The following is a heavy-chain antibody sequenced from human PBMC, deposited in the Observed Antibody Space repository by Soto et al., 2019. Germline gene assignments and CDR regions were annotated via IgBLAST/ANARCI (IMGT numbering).Heavy chain of an antibody. CDR1: GGTFSSYA. V-gene: IGHV1-69*12. CDR3: VRVVASTGYPDH. Sequence: QVQLVQSGAEVRQPASSVKVSCKTSGGTFSSYAISWVRQAPGQGLEWMGGIVPIVGTTTYAQKFQGRVTITADEATSTAYMQLSRLRSDDTAVYYWVRVVASTGYPDHWGQGTLVTVSS. J-gene: IGHJ4*02. D-gene: IGHD6-19*01. CDR2: IVPIVGTT.